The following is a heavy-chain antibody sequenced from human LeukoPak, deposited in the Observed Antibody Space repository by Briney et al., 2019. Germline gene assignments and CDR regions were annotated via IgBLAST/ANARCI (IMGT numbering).Heavy chain of an antibody. D-gene: IGHD4-17*01. CDR2: IYHSGST. CDR3: ARRVQYGDYAFDI. V-gene: IGHV4-4*02. J-gene: IGHJ3*02. CDR1: GGSISSSNW. Sequence: SGTLSLTCAVSGGSISSSNWWSWVRPPPGKGLEWIGEIYHSGSTNYNPSLKSRVTISVDKSKNQFSLKLSSVAAADTAVYYCARRVQYGDYAFDIWGQGIMVTVSS.